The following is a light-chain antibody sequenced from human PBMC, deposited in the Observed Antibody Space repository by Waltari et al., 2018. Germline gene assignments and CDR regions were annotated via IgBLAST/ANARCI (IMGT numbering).Light chain of an antibody. J-gene: IGLJ1*01. Sequence: QSALTKPRSVSGSPGQSVTLPCPGTRSDVGGYDYVSWYQQHHGKAPKLLISYVSEWPSGVPDRVSGSKAGNTASLTISGLQAEDEADYYCSSYADNYVYGFGTGTEVTV. CDR2: YVS. CDR1: RSDVGGYDY. CDR3: SSYADNYVYG. V-gene: IGLV2-11*01.